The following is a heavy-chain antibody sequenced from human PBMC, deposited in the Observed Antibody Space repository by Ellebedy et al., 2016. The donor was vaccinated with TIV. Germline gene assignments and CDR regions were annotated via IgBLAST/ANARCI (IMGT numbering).Heavy chain of an antibody. J-gene: IGHJ4*02. CDR3: ARSYPYYYDSSGYYPPPPFDY. CDR1: GYSFTSYW. Sequence: GESLKISXKGSGYSFTSYWISWVRQMPGKGLEWMGRIDPSDSYTNYSPSFQGHVTISADKSISTAYLQWSSLKASDTAMYYCARSYPYYYDSSGYYPPPPFDYWGQGTLVTVSS. CDR2: IDPSDSYT. D-gene: IGHD3-22*01. V-gene: IGHV5-10-1*01.